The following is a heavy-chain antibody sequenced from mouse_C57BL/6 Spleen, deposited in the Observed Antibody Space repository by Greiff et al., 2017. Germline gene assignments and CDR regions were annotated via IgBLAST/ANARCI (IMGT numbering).Heavy chain of an antibody. CDR3: TNYYGSSYLDY. V-gene: IGHV1-15*01. D-gene: IGHD1-1*01. Sequence: VQLQESGAELVRPGASVTLSCKASGYTFTDYEMHWVKQTPVHGLEWIGAIDPETGGTAYNQKFKGKAILTADKSSSTAYMELRSLTSEDSAVYYCTNYYGSSYLDYWGQGTTLTVSS. J-gene: IGHJ2*01. CDR1: GYTFTDYE. CDR2: IDPETGGT.